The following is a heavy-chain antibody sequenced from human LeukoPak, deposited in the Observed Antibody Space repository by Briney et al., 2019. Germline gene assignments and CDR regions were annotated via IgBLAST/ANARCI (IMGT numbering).Heavy chain of an antibody. Sequence: ASVKVSCQASGYTFASYDINWVRQATGQGLXWXGWMNPNXGNTGYAGKFQGRITLTADTSTSTAYLELRSLRSEDTAVYYCARGRATVTTHWVDPWGQGTLVTVSS. V-gene: IGHV1-8*02. CDR1: GYTFASYD. CDR3: ARGRATVTTHWVDP. CDR2: MNPNXGNT. J-gene: IGHJ5*02. D-gene: IGHD4-11*01.